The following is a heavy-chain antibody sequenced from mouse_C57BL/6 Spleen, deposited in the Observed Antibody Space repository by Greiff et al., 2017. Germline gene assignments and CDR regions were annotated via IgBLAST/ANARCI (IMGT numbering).Heavy chain of an antibody. D-gene: IGHD2-5*01. CDR1: GFSLTSYA. Sequence: QVQLKESGPGLVAPSQSLSITCTVSGFSLTSYAISWVRQPPGKGLEWLGVIWTGGGTNYNSALKSRLSISKDNSKSQVFLKMNSLQTDDTARYYCATTAYYSNYGPMDYWGQGTSVTVSS. V-gene: IGHV2-9-1*01. CDR3: ATTAYYSNYGPMDY. J-gene: IGHJ4*01. CDR2: IWTGGGT.